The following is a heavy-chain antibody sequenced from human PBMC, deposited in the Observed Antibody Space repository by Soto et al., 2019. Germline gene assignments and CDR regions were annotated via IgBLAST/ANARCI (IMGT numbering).Heavy chain of an antibody. J-gene: IGHJ4*02. CDR1: GYSFTSYW. CDR3: ARQARYTSSWPD. D-gene: IGHD6-13*01. Sequence: GESLKISCKGSGYSFTSYWISWVRQMPGKGLEWMGRIDPSDSYTNYSPSFQGHVTISADKSISTAYLQWSSLKASDTAMYDCARQARYTSSWPDWGQGTLVPVAS. CDR2: IDPSDSYT. V-gene: IGHV5-10-1*01.